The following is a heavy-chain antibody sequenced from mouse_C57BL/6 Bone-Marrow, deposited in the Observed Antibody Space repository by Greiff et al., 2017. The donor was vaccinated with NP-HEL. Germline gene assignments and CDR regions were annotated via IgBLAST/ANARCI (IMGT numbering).Heavy chain of an antibody. CDR3: AREACGGFAY. CDR2: ISDGGSYT. Sequence: EVKLVESGGGLVKPGGSLKLSCAASGFTFSSYAMSWVRQTPEKRLEWVATISDGGSYTYYPDNVKGRFTISRDNAKNNLYLQMSHMKSEDTAMYYCAREACGGFAYWGQGTLVTVSA. V-gene: IGHV5-4*01. CDR1: GFTFSSYA. J-gene: IGHJ3*01.